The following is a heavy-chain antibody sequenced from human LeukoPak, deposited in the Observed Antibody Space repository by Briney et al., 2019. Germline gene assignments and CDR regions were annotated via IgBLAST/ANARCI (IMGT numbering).Heavy chain of an antibody. CDR2: MNSDGSST. Sequence: GGSLRRSCAGSGFTFSRHCMHWVRQAPGKGLVWVSRMNSDGSSTSYAVSVKGRFTISRDNAKNTLYLQMNSLRADDTAVYYCTRGPAYHFDSWGQGTLVTVSS. V-gene: IGHV3-74*01. J-gene: IGHJ4*02. CDR1: GFTFSRHC. CDR3: TRGPAYHFDS.